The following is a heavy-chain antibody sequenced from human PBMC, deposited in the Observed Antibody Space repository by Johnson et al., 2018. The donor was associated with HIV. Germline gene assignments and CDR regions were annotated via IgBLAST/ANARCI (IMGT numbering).Heavy chain of an antibody. Sequence: MLLVESGGGLVQPGGSLRLSCASGFTVSTNYMSWVRQPPGKGLDWVPVIYGVDTTYYADSVRGSFTISRDNSKNTLYLQMNSLRAEDTAVYYCAKDNPVGATRGDAFDIWGQGTMVTVSS. V-gene: IGHV3-66*01. D-gene: IGHD1-26*01. CDR1: GFTVSTNY. CDR2: IYGVDTT. CDR3: AKDNPVGATRGDAFDI. J-gene: IGHJ3*02.